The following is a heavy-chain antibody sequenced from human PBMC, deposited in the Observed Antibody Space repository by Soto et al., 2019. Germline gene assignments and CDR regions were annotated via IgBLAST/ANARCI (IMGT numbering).Heavy chain of an antibody. V-gene: IGHV2-5*01. CDR3: AHTHELEPFDY. J-gene: IGHJ4*02. CDR1: GFSLSTSREA. D-gene: IGHD1-1*01. CDR2: ILWNDDK. Sequence: SGPTLVNPRQTLTLTGTFSGFSLSTSREAVGWVRQPPGKALEWVALILWNDDKRYSPSLMSRLFISKDTSKNQVVLTMANMDPMDTATYYCAHTHELEPFDYWGQGTLVTVSS.